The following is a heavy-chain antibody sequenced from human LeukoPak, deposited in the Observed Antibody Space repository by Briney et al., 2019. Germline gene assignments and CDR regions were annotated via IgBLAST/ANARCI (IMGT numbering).Heavy chain of an antibody. V-gene: IGHV3-33*08. Sequence: GGSLRLSCSASGFSFGDYAMHWVRQAPGKGLEWVAVMFFRGNTKHYAEFVKGRFTISRDISKNSLYLQMNSLRAEDTAVYYCAAKGNGYTGIYVFAHWGQGTLVTVSS. D-gene: IGHD1-26*01. CDR2: MFFRGNTK. J-gene: IGHJ4*02. CDR1: GFSFGDYA. CDR3: AAKGNGYTGIYVFAH.